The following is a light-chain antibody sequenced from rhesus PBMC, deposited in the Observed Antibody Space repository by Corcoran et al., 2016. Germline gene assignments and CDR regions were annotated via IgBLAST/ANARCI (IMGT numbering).Light chain of an antibody. Sequence: DIQMTQSPSSVSASVGDRVAITCRASQDIRTYLAWYQQKPGKAPMLLVYYATTLQSGVPSRFSGSGAGTEFTLTISGLQPEDFATYYCQQYNDLVTFGGGTKVEIK. CDR2: YAT. CDR3: QQYNDLVT. J-gene: IGKJ4*01. V-gene: IGKV1-25*01. CDR1: QDIRTY.